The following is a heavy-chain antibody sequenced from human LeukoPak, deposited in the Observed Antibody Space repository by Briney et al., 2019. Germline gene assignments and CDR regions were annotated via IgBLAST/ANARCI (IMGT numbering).Heavy chain of an antibody. CDR3: AKESYYYDTSGYPFRYYYNYMDV. CDR1: GFIFSSYA. Sequence: PGGSLRLSCAASGFIFSSYAMNWVRQAPGKGLEWVSGISSSGSSTYYADSVKGRFTISRDNSKNTLYLQMNGLRAEDTAVYYCAKESYYYDTSGYPFRYYYNYMDVWGRGTTVTVSS. V-gene: IGHV3-23*01. J-gene: IGHJ6*03. CDR2: ISSSGSST. D-gene: IGHD3-22*01.